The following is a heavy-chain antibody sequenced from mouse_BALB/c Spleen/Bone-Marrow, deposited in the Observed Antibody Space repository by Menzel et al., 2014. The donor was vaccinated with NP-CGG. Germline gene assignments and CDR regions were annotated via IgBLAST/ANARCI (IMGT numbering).Heavy chain of an antibody. Sequence: QVQLQQSGAELVKPGASVKLSCKASGYTFTSYYMFWVKQRPGHGLEWIGGINPSNGANNFNEKFKSKATLTVDKSSSTPYMQRSSLTSEDSAVHYCSRGGNFDVMDYWGQGTSVTVSS. V-gene: IGHV1S81*02. D-gene: IGHD2-1*01. CDR3: SRGGNFDVMDY. CDR1: GYTFTSYY. J-gene: IGHJ4*01. CDR2: INPSNGAN.